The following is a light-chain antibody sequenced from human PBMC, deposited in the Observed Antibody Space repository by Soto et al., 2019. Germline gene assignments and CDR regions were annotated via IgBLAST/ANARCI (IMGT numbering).Light chain of an antibody. CDR3: QQYNNWPPT. CDR2: GAS. J-gene: IGKJ1*01. CDR1: QSVSSN. Sequence: EIVMTQSPGTLSVSPGERATLSCRASQSVSSNLAWYQQKPGQAPRLLIYGASTRATGIPARFSGSRSGTEFTLTISSLQSEDFAVYYFQQYNNWPPTFGQGTKVEIK. V-gene: IGKV3-15*01.